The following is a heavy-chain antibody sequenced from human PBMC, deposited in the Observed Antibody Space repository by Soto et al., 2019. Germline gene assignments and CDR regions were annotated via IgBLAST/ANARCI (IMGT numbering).Heavy chain of an antibody. CDR2: IYYSGST. V-gene: IGHV4-59*01. CDR1: GGSISGYY. J-gene: IGHJ4*02. Sequence: KSSETLSLTSTVSGGSISGYYWSWIRQPPGQGLEWIGYIYYSGSTNYNPSLKSRVSISVDKSKNQFSLKLSSVTAGDTAVYFCARVQSGSYALYYFDYWGQGTLVTVSS. CDR3: ARVQSGSYALYYFDY. D-gene: IGHD1-26*01.